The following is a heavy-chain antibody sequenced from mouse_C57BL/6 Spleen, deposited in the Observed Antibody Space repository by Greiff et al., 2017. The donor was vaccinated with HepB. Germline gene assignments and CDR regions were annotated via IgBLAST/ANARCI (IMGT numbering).Heavy chain of an antibody. D-gene: IGHD2-4*01. CDR3: TRPYDYDDYYAMDY. V-gene: IGHV5-9-1*02. Sequence: EVQVVESGEGLVKPGGSLKLSCAASGFTFSSYAMSWVRQTPEKRLEWVAYISSGGDYIYYADTVKGRFTISRDNARNTLYLQMSSLKSEDTAMYYCTRPYDYDDYYAMDYWGQGTSVTVSS. J-gene: IGHJ4*01. CDR1: GFTFSSYA. CDR2: ISSGGDYI.